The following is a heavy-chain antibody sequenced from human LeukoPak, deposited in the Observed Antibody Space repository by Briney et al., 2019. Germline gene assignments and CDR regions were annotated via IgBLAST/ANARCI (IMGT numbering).Heavy chain of an antibody. Sequence: WSLRLSCTASGFTFGDYAMSWVRQAPGKGLEWVGFIRSKAYGGTTEYAASVKGRFTISRDDSKSIAYLQMNSLKTEDTAVYYCTRLSGRYDYVWGSYRPNYFDYWGQGTLVTVSS. CDR1: GFTFGDYA. D-gene: IGHD3-16*02. CDR2: IRSKAYGGTT. J-gene: IGHJ4*02. CDR3: TRLSGRYDYVWGSYRPNYFDY. V-gene: IGHV3-49*04.